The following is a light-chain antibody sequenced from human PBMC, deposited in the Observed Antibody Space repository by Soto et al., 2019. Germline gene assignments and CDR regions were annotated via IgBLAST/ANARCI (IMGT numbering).Light chain of an antibody. V-gene: IGKV3D-7*01. Sequence: EIVMTQSPATLSFSPGERATLSCRASQFLSSNYLSWYQQKPGQAPRLLIYGASTRATGVPDRFSGSGSGTDFTLTISSLQHEDFAVYYCQQDYNLPWTFGQGTKVDIK. CDR2: GAS. CDR3: QQDYNLPWT. CDR1: QFLSSNY. J-gene: IGKJ1*01.